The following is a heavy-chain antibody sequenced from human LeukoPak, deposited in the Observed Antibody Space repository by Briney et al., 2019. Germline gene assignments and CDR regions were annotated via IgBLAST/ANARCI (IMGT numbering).Heavy chain of an antibody. CDR3: ARDPESGSYYGY. CDR2: IRYDGSNK. CDR1: GFTFSSYG. Sequence: PGGSLRLSCAASGFTFSSYGMHWVRQAPGKGLEWVAFIRYDGSNKYYADSVKGRFTISRDNAKNSVYLQMNSLRAEDTAVYYCARDPESGSYYGYWGQGTLVTVSS. D-gene: IGHD1-26*01. J-gene: IGHJ4*02. V-gene: IGHV3-30*02.